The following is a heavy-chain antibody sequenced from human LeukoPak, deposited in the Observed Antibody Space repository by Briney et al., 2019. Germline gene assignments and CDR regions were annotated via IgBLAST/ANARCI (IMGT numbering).Heavy chain of an antibody. V-gene: IGHV4-59*01. J-gene: IGHJ6*03. CDR3: ASNPHSGYDRFRPYYYMDV. D-gene: IGHD5-12*01. CDR2: IYYSGST. CDR1: GGSISSYY. Sequence: SETLSLTCTVSGGSISSYYWSWIRQPPGKGLEWIGYIYYSGSTNYNPSLKSRVTISVDTSKNQFSLKLSSVTAADTAVYYCASNPHSGYDRFRPYYYMDVWGKGTTVTVSS.